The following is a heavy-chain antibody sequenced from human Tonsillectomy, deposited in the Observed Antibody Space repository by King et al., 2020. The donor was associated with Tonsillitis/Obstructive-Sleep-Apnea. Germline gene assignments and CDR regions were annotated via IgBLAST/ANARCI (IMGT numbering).Heavy chain of an antibody. CDR1: GFTFSSCA. J-gene: IGHJ6*03. CDR2: ISGSGGST. V-gene: IGHV3-23*04. Sequence: VQLVESGGGLVQPGGSLRLSCAASGFTFSSCAMSWVRQAPGKGLEWVSAISGSGGSTYYADSVKGRFTISRDNSKNTLYLQMKSLRAEDTAVYYCAKGGYCSSTSCYGYYYYYMDVWGKGTTVTVSS. D-gene: IGHD2-2*01. CDR3: AKGGYCSSTSCYGYYYYYMDV.